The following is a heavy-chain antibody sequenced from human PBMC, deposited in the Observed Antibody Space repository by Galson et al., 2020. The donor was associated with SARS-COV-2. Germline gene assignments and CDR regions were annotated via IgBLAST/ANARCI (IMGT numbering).Heavy chain of an antibody. V-gene: IGHV4-39*01. CDR1: GDSISSSSYY. Sequence: SQTLSLTCPVSGDSISSSSYYWGWNRQPPGEGMEWIGSIYYSESNYYNPSLTSRVTMSVDTSKNQFSLKLSSVTAADTAVYYCARQILTGYYSFYYFGFWGQGTLVTVSS. CDR2: IYYSESN. CDR3: ARQILTGYYSFYYFGF. D-gene: IGHD3-9*01. J-gene: IGHJ4*02.